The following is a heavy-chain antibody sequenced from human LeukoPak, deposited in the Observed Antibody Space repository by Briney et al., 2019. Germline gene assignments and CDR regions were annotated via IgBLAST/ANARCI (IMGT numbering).Heavy chain of an antibody. Sequence: SGTLPLTCAVSGGSISSSNWWSWLRQPPGKGLEWIGEMYLGGTTNFNPSLKSRVTILIDKSKNQLSLQLTSVTAADTAVCYCAGLEGRYSTDWFYFFDYWGQGALVTVSS. CDR2: MYLGGTT. CDR3: AGLEGRYSTDWFYFFDY. CDR1: GGSISSSNW. D-gene: IGHD6-19*01. J-gene: IGHJ4*02. V-gene: IGHV4-4*02.